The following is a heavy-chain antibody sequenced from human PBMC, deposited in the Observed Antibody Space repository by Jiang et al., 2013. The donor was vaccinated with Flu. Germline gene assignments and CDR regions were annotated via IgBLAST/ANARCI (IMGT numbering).Heavy chain of an antibody. D-gene: IGHD5-18*01. J-gene: IGHJ6*02. Sequence: GPGLVKPSETLSLTCTVSGGSISTDSYYWAWIRQPPGQGLEWIGSIYYTGTTYVNPALKSRVTISKDTAKSHFSLKLTSVTAADTAVYFCARPHSYSSYAMDVWGQGITVIVSS. CDR1: GGSISTDSYY. V-gene: IGHV4-39*02. CDR2: IYYTGTT. CDR3: ARPHSYSSYAMDV.